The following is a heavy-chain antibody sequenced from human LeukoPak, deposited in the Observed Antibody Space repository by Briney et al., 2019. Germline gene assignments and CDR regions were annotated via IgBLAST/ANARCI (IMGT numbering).Heavy chain of an antibody. CDR2: INPNSGGT. J-gene: IGHJ3*02. CDR1: GYTFTGYY. V-gene: IGHV1-2*02. D-gene: IGHD1-26*01. CDR3: AREGVGATYDAFDI. Sequence: ASVKVSCKASGYTFTGYYMHWVRQTPGQGLEWMGWINPNSGGTNYAQKFQGRVTMTRDTSISTAYMELSRLRSDDTAVYYCAREGVGATYDAFDIWGQGTMVTVSS.